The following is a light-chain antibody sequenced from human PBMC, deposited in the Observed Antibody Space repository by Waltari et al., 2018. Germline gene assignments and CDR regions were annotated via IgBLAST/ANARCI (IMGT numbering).Light chain of an antibody. CDR3: SSHTSTVPHV. Sequence: QSALTQPASVSGSPGQSLTISCTGTSNDVGGYGYVSWYQQYPGKAPKLIIYEVSDRPSGISPRFSVSKAGNTASLTISGLQADDEADYYCSSHTSTVPHVFGTGTRVTVV. V-gene: IGLV2-14*01. CDR2: EVS. J-gene: IGLJ1*01. CDR1: SNDVGGYGY.